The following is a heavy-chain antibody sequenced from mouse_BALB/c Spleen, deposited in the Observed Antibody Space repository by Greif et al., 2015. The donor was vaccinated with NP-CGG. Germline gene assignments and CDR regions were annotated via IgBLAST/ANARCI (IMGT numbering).Heavy chain of an antibody. J-gene: IGHJ3*01. CDR2: IYPYNGGT. V-gene: IGHV1S29*02. Sequence: EVQLQQSGPELVKPGASVKISCKASGYTFTDYNMHWAKQSHGKSLEWIGYIYPYNGGTGYNQKFKSKATLTVDNSSSTAYMELRSLTAEDSAVYYCARGDYYGSSYGFADWGQGTLVTVSA. CDR1: GYTFTDYN. D-gene: IGHD1-1*01. CDR3: ARGDYYGSSYGFAD.